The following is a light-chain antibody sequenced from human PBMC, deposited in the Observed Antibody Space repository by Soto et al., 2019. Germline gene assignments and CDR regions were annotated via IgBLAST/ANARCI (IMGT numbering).Light chain of an antibody. V-gene: IGKV3-20*01. CDR2: GAS. Sequence: EIVLTQSPGTLSLSPGERATLSCRAIQSVSSSYLAWYQHKPGQAPRLLIYGASSRATGIPDRFSGSGSGTDFTFTISRLEPEDFAVYYCHQYGGSPPYAFGQGTRLEIK. CDR3: HQYGGSPPYA. J-gene: IGKJ5*01. CDR1: QSVSSSY.